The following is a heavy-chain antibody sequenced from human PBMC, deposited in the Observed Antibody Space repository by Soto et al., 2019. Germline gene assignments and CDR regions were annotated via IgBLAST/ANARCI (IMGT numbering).Heavy chain of an antibody. Sequence: ASVKVSCKASGYTFTSYAMNCVLQSRVQWRDGMGWINTNTGNPTYAQGFTGRFVFSLDTSVSTAYLQICSLKAEDTAVYYCARDYQLPTITYYYYYYGMDVWGQGTTVTVSS. CDR3: ARDYQLPTITYYYYYYGMDV. D-gene: IGHD2-2*01. J-gene: IGHJ6*02. CDR1: GYTFTSYA. V-gene: IGHV7-4-1*01. CDR2: INTNTGNP.